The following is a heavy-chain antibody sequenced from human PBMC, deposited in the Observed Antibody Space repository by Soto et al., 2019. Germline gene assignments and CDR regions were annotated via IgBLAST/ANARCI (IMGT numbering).Heavy chain of an antibody. CDR1: GFTFSSYG. V-gene: IGHV3-30*18. Sequence: QVQLVESGGGVVQPGRSLRLSCAASGFTFSSYGMHWVRQAPGKGLEWVAVISYDGSNKYYADSVKGRFTISRDNSKNTLYLQMNSLRAEDTAVYYCAKDRYDFWSGYHHWGQGTLVTVSS. CDR3: AKDRYDFWSGYHH. D-gene: IGHD3-3*01. J-gene: IGHJ4*02. CDR2: ISYDGSNK.